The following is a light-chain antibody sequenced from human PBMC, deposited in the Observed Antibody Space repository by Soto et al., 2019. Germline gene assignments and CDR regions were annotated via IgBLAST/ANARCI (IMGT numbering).Light chain of an antibody. Sequence: QSVLTQPPSVSGAPGLRVTISCSGSDSDIGTNAVNWYQHLPGVAPKLMIFEVNKRPSGVSYRFSGSKSGNTASLTISALQAEDEADYFCCSYAGNRRVFGGGTKLTVL. CDR3: CSYAGNRRV. J-gene: IGLJ3*02. V-gene: IGLV2-23*02. CDR1: DSDIGTNA. CDR2: EVN.